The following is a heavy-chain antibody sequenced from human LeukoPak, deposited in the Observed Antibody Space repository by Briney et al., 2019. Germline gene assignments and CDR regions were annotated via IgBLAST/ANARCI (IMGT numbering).Heavy chain of an antibody. CDR3: TRERDDYFPFDP. CDR2: TFYRSKWYE. J-gene: IGHJ5*02. Sequence: SQTLSLTCAISGDSVSSNSAAWNWIRQPPSRGLEWLGRTFYRSKWYEDYAVSVKSRITINSDTFNNQFSLHLSSVTPEDTAIYYCTRERDDYFPFDPWGQGTLVTVSS. V-gene: IGHV6-1*01. CDR1: GDSVSSNSAA. D-gene: IGHD2/OR15-2a*01.